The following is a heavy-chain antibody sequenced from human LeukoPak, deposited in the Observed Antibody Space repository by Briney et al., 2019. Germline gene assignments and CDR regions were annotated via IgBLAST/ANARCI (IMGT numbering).Heavy chain of an antibody. CDR2: IYTSGST. D-gene: IGHD6-19*01. Sequence: SETLSLTCTVSGGSISNYYWSRLRQPAGKGLEWIGRIYTSGSTNYNPSLKSRVTMSIDTSKNQFSLKLGSVTAADTAVYYCATGYTSGWVPFDHWGQGALVTVSS. V-gene: IGHV4-4*07. CDR3: ATGYTSGWVPFDH. J-gene: IGHJ4*02. CDR1: GGSISNYY.